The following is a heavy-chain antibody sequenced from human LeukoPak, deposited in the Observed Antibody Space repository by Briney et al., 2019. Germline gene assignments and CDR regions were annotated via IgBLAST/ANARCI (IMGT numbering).Heavy chain of an antibody. Sequence: GGSLRLSCVASGFTFSSYGMHWVRQAPGKGLEWVAVISYDGSNKYYADSVKGRFTISRDNSKNTLYLQMNSLRAEDTAVYYCARSTWFGELFGLDYWGQGTLVTVSS. CDR1: GFTFSSYG. V-gene: IGHV3-30*03. D-gene: IGHD3-10*01. CDR3: ARSTWFGELFGLDY. CDR2: ISYDGSNK. J-gene: IGHJ4*02.